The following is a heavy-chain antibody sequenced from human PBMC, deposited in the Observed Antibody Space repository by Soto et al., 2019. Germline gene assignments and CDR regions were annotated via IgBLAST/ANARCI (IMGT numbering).Heavy chain of an antibody. Sequence: GGSLRLSCAASGFTFSIYSMNWVRQAPGKGLEWVSSISSGSRYKYYADSVKGRFAISRDNAKNSLYLQMNSLTAEDTAVYYCARDSNYYDSSGYPPGSEYFQHWGQGTLVTVSS. J-gene: IGHJ1*01. CDR2: ISSGSRYK. D-gene: IGHD3-22*01. CDR1: GFTFSIYS. V-gene: IGHV3-21*01. CDR3: ARDSNYYDSSGYPPGSEYFQH.